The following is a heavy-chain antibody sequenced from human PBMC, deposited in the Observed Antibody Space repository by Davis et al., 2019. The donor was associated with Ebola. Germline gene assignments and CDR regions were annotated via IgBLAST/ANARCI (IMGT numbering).Heavy chain of an antibody. CDR2: ISGSGGST. J-gene: IGHJ3*02. V-gene: IGHV3-23*01. D-gene: IGHD5-12*01. CDR3: AKDSPAAYGYSGYDSSDDAFDI. CDR1: GFTFSSYA. Sequence: GESLKISCAASGFTFSSYAMSWVRQAPGKGLEWVSAISGSGGSTYYADSVKGRFTISRDNSKNTLYLQMNSLRAEDTAVYYCAKDSPAAYGYSGYDSSDDAFDIWGQGTMVTVSS.